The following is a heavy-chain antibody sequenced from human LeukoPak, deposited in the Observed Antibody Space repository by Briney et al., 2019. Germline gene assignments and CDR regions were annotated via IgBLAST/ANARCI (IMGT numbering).Heavy chain of an antibody. CDR1: GYTFTSYG. CDR2: ISANNGDT. V-gene: IGHV1-18*01. Sequence: ASVKVSCKASGYTFTSYGVSWVRQAPGQGLEWMGWISANNGDTNYAQKLQGRVTMTTDTSTSTAYMELRRLTSDDTAVYYCARVGSWFFLDYWGQGTLVTVSS. CDR3: ARVGSWFFLDY. D-gene: IGHD6-13*01. J-gene: IGHJ4*02.